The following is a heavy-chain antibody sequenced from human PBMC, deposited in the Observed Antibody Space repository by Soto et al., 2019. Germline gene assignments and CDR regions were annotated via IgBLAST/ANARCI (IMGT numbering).Heavy chain of an antibody. D-gene: IGHD1-26*01. J-gene: IGHJ4*02. Sequence: PSETLSLTCAVYGGSFSGYYWSWIRQPPGKGLEWIGEINHSGRTNYNPSLKSRVTISVDTSKNQFSLKLSSVTAADTAVYYCARGVVGATAYYFDYWGQGTLVTVSS. V-gene: IGHV4-34*01. CDR2: INHSGRT. CDR3: ARGVVGATAYYFDY. CDR1: GGSFSGYY.